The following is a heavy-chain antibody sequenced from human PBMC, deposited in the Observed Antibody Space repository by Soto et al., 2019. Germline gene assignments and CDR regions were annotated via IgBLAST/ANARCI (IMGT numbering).Heavy chain of an antibody. CDR1: GYSFTSYW. CDR2: IDPSDSYT. CDR3: ARPYSGSYYAFDI. D-gene: IGHD1-26*01. V-gene: IGHV5-10-1*01. J-gene: IGHJ3*02. Sequence: GESLKISCKGSGYSFTSYWISWVRQMPGKGLEWMGRIDPSDSYTNYSPSFQGHVTISADKSISTAYLQWSSLKASDTAMYYGARPYSGSYYAFDIWGQGTMVTVSS.